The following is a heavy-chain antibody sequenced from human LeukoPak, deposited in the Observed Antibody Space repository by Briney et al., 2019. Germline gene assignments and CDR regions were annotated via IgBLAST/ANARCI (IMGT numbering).Heavy chain of an antibody. CDR1: GGSFRGYY. V-gene: IGHV4-34*01. D-gene: IGHD2-2*01. CDR2: INHSGST. CDR3: ASTERCSTTCPLDY. Sequence: SETLSLTCAVYGGSFRGYYWSWIRQPPGKGLEWIGEINHSGSTNYNPSLKSRVTISLDTSMKKFSLKLNSVTAADTAVYYCASTERCSTTCPLDYWGQGTLVTFSS. J-gene: IGHJ4*02.